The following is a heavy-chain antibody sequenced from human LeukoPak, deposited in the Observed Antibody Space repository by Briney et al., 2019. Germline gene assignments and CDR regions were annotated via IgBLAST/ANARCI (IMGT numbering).Heavy chain of an antibody. CDR1: RFTFSSFA. CDR3: AKEASGYGYYFDY. CDR2: ISDSGGTT. J-gene: IGHJ4*02. Sequence: GGSLRLSCAASRFTFSSFAMSWVRQPPGKGLEWLSVISDSGGTTFYADSVKGRFTISRDNSKNTLYLQMNSLRAEDTAVYYCAKEASGYGYYFDYWGQGTLVTVSS. V-gene: IGHV3-23*01. D-gene: IGHD3-10*01.